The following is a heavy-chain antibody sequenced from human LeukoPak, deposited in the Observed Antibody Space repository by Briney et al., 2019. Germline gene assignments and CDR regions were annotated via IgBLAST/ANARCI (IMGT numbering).Heavy chain of an antibody. D-gene: IGHD3-22*01. CDR2: ISSSSSYI. J-gene: IGHJ3*02. V-gene: IGHV3-21*01. CDR3: AGDPPTNYYDSSGPSLDAFDI. CDR1: GFTFSSYS. Sequence: GGSLRLSCAASGFTFSSYSMNWVRQAPGKGLEWVSSISSSSSYIYYADSVKGRFTISRDNAKNSLYLQMNSLSAEDTAVYYCAGDPPTNYYDSSGPSLDAFDIWGQGTMVTVSS.